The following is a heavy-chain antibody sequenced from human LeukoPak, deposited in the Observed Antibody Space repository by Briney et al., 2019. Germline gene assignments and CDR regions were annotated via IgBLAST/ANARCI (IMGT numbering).Heavy chain of an antibody. CDR3: ATYYYDSSGYYYLTDY. V-gene: IGHV3-53*01. CDR2: IYSGGST. Sequence: GGSLRLSCAASGFTVSSNYMSWVRQAPGKGLEWVSVIYSGGSTYYADSVKGRFTISRDNSKNTLYLQMNSLRAEDTAVYYCATYYYDSSGYYYLTDYWGQGTLVTVSS. CDR1: GFTVSSNY. J-gene: IGHJ4*02. D-gene: IGHD3-22*01.